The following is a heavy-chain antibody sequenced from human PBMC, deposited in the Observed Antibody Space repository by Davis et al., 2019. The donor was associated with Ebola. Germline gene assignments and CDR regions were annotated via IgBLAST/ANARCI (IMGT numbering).Heavy chain of an antibody. J-gene: IGHJ5*02. V-gene: IGHV3-33*06. D-gene: IGHD3-22*01. CDR3: AKRIDYYDSSGYYLWFDP. Sequence: GGSLRLSCAASGFNFRSYGMHWVRQAPDKGLEWVAVIWYDGSRKYYGDSVKGRFTTSRDNSKNTLYLQMNSLRAEDTAVYYCAKRIDYYDSSGYYLWFDPWGQGTLVTVSS. CDR1: GFNFRSYG. CDR2: IWYDGSRK.